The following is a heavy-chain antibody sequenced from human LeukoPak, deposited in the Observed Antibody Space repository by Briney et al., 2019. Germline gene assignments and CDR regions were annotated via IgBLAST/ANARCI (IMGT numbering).Heavy chain of an antibody. CDR3: ATVTIFGVVTQSH. J-gene: IGHJ4*02. D-gene: IGHD3-3*01. V-gene: IGHV3-7*03. CDR1: GFTFSSYW. Sequence: GGSLRLSCAASGFTFSSYWMTWVRQAPGKGLEWVANIKQDGSEKSYLDSVKGRFTISRDNAKNSLYLEMNSLRAEDTAVYYCATVTIFGVVTQSHWGQGTLVTVSS. CDR2: IKQDGSEK.